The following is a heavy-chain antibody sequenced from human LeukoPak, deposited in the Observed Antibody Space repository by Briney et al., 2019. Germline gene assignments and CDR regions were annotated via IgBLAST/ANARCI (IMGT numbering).Heavy chain of an antibody. CDR2: IYSGGTT. J-gene: IGHJ4*02. Sequence: GGSLRLSCAASGFTVSSNYMSWVRQAPGKGLEWVSLIYSGGTTYYADSVKGRFTISRDNSKNTLYLQMDSLRAEDTTVYYCARGKLGAATLDYWGQGTLVTVSS. CDR3: ARGKLGAATLDY. D-gene: IGHD1-26*01. V-gene: IGHV3-53*01. CDR1: GFTVSSNY.